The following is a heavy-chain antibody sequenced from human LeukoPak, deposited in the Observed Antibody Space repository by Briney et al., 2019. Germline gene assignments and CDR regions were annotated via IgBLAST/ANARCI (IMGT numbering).Heavy chain of an antibody. D-gene: IGHD3-10*01. CDR3: AKVGLLWFGELSSFAFDI. CDR1: GFTFSSYA. CDR2: ISGSGGST. V-gene: IGHV3-23*01. Sequence: GGSLRLSCAASGFTFSSYAMSWVRQAPGKGLEWVSAISGSGGSTYYADSVKGRFTISRDNSKNTLYLQMNSLRAEDTAVYYCAKVGLLWFGELSSFAFDIWGQGTMVTVSS. J-gene: IGHJ3*02.